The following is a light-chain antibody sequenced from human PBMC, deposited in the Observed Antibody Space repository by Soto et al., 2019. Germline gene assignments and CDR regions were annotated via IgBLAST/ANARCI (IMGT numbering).Light chain of an antibody. CDR2: EGS. CDR3: SSYARSSTLV. Sequence: QSALTQPAAVSGSPGQSITISCTGTSSDVGNYNLVSWYQQYPGKAPKLMIYEGSKWPSGVSNRFSGSKSGNTASLTISGLQAEDEAVYYCSSYARSSTLVFGGGTQLTVL. CDR1: SSDVGNYNL. J-gene: IGLJ2*01. V-gene: IGLV2-23*01.